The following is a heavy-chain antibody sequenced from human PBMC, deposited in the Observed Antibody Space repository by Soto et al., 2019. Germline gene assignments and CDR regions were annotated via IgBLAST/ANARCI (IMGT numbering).Heavy chain of an antibody. Sequence: VQLVESGGGVVQPGRSLRLSCATSEFTCSADAMHWVRQAPGQGLEWVAVVSHDGRNTHYADSVKGRFTISTDSSKITVSLEMTSLRAADAAVYYCAKGGRQWLVTSDFNYWGQGAVVTVSS. D-gene: IGHD6-19*01. CDR3: AKGGRQWLVTSDFNY. V-gene: IGHV3-30*18. CDR1: EFTCSADA. CDR2: VSHDGRNT. J-gene: IGHJ4*02.